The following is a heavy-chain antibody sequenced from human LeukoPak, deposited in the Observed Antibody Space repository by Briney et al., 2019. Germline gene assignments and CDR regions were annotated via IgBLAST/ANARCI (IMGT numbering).Heavy chain of an antibody. J-gene: IGHJ4*02. CDR2: ISYDGSNK. D-gene: IGHD1-26*01. V-gene: IGHV3-30-3*01. CDR1: GFTFSSYA. CDR3: ARDEGGSYFY. Sequence: PGGSLRLSCAASGFTFSSYAMHWVRQAPGKGLEWVAVISYDGSNKYYADSVKGRFTISRDNSKNTLYLQMNSLRSDDTAVYYCARDEGGSYFYWGQGTLVTVSS.